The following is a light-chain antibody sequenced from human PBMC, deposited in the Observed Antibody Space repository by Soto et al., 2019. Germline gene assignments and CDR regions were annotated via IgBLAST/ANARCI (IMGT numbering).Light chain of an antibody. V-gene: IGKV3-20*01. CDR1: QSVGNTY. Sequence: EIVLTQSPATLSLSPGERATLSCRASQSVGNTYLAWYQQKPGQAPRLLIYGASNRATGIPDRFSGSGSGTDFTLTISRLEPEDFAVYYCQQYGSSGTFGQGTRLEIK. J-gene: IGKJ5*01. CDR3: QQYGSSGT. CDR2: GAS.